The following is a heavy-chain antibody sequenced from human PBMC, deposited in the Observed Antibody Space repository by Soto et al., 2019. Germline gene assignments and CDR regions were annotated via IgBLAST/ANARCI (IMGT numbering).Heavy chain of an antibody. Sequence: SETLSLTCTVSGGSISSGDYYWSWIRQPPGKGLEWIGYIYYSGSTYYNPSLKSRVTISVDTSKNQFSLKLSSVTAADTAVYYCAREGIAAAGTRGLNWFDPWGQGTLVTVSS. CDR3: AREGIAAAGTRGLNWFDP. J-gene: IGHJ5*02. CDR1: GGSISSGDYY. V-gene: IGHV4-30-4*01. CDR2: IYYSGST. D-gene: IGHD6-13*01.